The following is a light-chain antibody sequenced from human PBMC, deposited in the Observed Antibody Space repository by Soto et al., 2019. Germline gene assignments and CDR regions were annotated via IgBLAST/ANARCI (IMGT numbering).Light chain of an antibody. CDR3: KKYNSYSHT. CDR2: DAS. Sequence: DIQMTQSPSTLSASVGDRVTITCRASQSISSWLAWYQQKPGKAPKLLIYDASSLESGVPSRFSGSGSGTEFTLTISSLQPDDFATYYCKKYNSYSHTFGQGTKV. J-gene: IGKJ1*01. V-gene: IGKV1-5*01. CDR1: QSISSW.